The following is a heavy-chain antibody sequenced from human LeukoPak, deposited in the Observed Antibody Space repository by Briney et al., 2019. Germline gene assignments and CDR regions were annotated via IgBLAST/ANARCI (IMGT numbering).Heavy chain of an antibody. CDR3: ARVWSVYCSGGSCPHDY. CDR1: GFTFSSYA. V-gene: IGHV3-23*01. CDR2: LSGSGIST. Sequence: PGGSLRLSCAASGFTFSSYAMSWVRQAPGKGLEWVSGLSGSGISTYYSDSVKGRFTISRHNSKNTLYLQMNNLRAEDTAVYYCARVWSVYCSGGSCPHDYWGQGTLVTVSS. J-gene: IGHJ4*02. D-gene: IGHD2-15*01.